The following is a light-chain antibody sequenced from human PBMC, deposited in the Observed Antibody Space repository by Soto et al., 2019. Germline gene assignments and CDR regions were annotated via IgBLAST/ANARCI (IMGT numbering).Light chain of an antibody. J-gene: IGLJ1*01. Sequence: QSALTQPPSASGSPGQSVTISCTGSSSDVGGYDFVSWYQHHPGKAPKLIIHDVNKRPSGVPDRFSGSKSGNTASLTVSGLQAEEEADYYCSSHAGTNDAFVFGTGTKLTVL. CDR2: DVN. CDR1: SSDVGGYDF. V-gene: IGLV2-8*01. CDR3: SSHAGTNDAFV.